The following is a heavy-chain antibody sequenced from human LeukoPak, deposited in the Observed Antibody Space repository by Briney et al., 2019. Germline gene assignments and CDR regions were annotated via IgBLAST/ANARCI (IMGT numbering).Heavy chain of an antibody. CDR1: GFTFSSYA. Sequence: PWGSLRLPCAASGFTFSSYAMHWVRQAPGKGLEWVAVISYDGSNKYYADSVKGRFTISRDNSKNTLYLQMNSLRAEDTAVYYCARDFEWLRSGYFDYWGQGTLLTPSS. V-gene: IGHV3-30-3*01. CDR3: ARDFEWLRSGYFDY. D-gene: IGHD5-12*01. CDR2: ISYDGSNK. J-gene: IGHJ4*02.